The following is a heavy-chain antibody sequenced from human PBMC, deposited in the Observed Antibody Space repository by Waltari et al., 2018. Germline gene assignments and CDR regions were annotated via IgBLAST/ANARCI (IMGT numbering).Heavy chain of an antibody. CDR1: GFNFGDYA. CDR3: TRADGMTDLDY. J-gene: IGHJ4*02. Sequence: EVQLAESGGGLVQPGRSLRLSCTASGFNFGDYAMTWVRQVPGRGLEGVGVIRSKTYGGAPEYAASVKGRFTISRDDSKSVAYLQMNSLRTEDTALYYCTRADGMTDLDYWGQGALVTVSS. V-gene: IGHV3-49*04. CDR2: IRSKTYGGAP.